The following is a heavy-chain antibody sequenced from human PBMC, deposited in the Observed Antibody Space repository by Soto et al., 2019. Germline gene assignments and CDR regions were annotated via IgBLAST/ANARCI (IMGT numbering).Heavy chain of an antibody. Sequence: GGSLRLSCAASGFTFSSYGMHWGRQAPGKGLEWVAIISYDGINKYYANSVKGRFTISRDNSKNTLYLQMNSLRAEDTAVYYCAKSMYNWNDGFFDYWGQGTLVTVSS. CDR2: ISYDGINK. CDR3: AKSMYNWNDGFFDY. J-gene: IGHJ4*02. D-gene: IGHD1-1*01. V-gene: IGHV3-30*18. CDR1: GFTFSSYG.